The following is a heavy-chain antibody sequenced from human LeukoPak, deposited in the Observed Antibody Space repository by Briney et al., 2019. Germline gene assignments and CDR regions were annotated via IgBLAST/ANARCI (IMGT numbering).Heavy chain of an antibody. D-gene: IGHD6-13*01. CDR1: GGSISSYY. CDR3: ARERAGYSSSWYQGAFDI. V-gene: IGHV4-59*12. Sequence: PSETLSLTCTVSGGSISSYYWSWIRQPPGKGLEWIGYIYYSGSTNYNPSLKSRVTIPVDTSKNQFSLKLSSVTAADTAVYYCARERAGYSSSWYQGAFDIWGQGTMVTVSS. J-gene: IGHJ3*02. CDR2: IYYSGST.